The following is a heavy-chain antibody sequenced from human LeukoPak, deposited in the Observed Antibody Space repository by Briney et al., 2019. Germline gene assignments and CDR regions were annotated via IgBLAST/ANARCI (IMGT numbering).Heavy chain of an antibody. CDR3: AKDTITGDWYFDL. CDR2: TSGSGGSA. Sequence: GGSLRLSCAASGFTFSSYAMSWVRQAPGKGLEWVAGTSGSGGSAYYADSVKGRFTISRDNSKNTLYLQMNSLRAEDTAVYYCAKDTITGDWYFDLWGRGTLVTVSS. J-gene: IGHJ2*01. CDR1: GFTFSSYA. D-gene: IGHD5-12*01. V-gene: IGHV3-23*01.